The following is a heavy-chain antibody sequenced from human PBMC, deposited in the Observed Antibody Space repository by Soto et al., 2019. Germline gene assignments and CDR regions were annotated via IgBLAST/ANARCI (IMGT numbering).Heavy chain of an antibody. D-gene: IGHD3-22*01. J-gene: IGHJ4*02. Sequence: QVQLVESGGGLVKPGGSLRLSCAASGFTFSDSYMSWIRQAPGKGLEWISYISSSDSIIYYADSVKGRFTISRDNAKNSLYLQMNSLRAEDTAVYYCARDLGYYDSSGYFDYWGQGTLVTVSS. V-gene: IGHV3-11*01. CDR1: GFTFSDSY. CDR2: ISSSDSII. CDR3: ARDLGYYDSSGYFDY.